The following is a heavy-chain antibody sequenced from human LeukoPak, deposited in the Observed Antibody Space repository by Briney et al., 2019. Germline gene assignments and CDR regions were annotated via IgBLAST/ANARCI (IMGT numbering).Heavy chain of an antibody. J-gene: IGHJ6*02. CDR3: ARDRVDSSGYYYYYGIDV. Sequence: SETLSRNCTVSGGSISSYYWSWIRQPAGKGLEWIGRLYTSGSTNYNPSLKSRLTMSADTSKNQFSLNLRSVTAADTAIYYCARDRVDSSGYYYYYGIDVWGQGTAVTVSS. V-gene: IGHV4-4*07. CDR2: LYTSGST. D-gene: IGHD3-22*01. CDR1: GGSISSYY.